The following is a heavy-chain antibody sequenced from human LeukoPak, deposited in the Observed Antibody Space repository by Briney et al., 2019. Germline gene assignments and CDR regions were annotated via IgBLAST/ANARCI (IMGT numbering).Heavy chain of an antibody. V-gene: IGHV5-51*01. CDR2: VYPGYSDT. Sequence: GESLKISCKGSGYSFTNYWIGWVRQMPGKGPEWMGIVYPGYSDTRYSPSFQGQVTISADKSLRTAYLQRSSLKASDTAMYYCARHKGTRDRSGGDYYFYFGMDVWGQGTTVTVSS. D-gene: IGHD1-1*01. CDR3: ARHKGTRDRSGGDYYFYFGMDV. J-gene: IGHJ6*02. CDR1: GYSFTNYW.